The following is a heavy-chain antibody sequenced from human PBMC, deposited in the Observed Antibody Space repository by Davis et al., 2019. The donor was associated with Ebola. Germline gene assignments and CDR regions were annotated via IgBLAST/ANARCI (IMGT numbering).Heavy chain of an antibody. CDR2: IYYSGST. Sequence: GSLRLSCTVSAGSISSSSYYWGWIRQPPGKGLEWIGSIYYSGSTYYNPSLKSRVTISVDTSKNQFSLKLSSVTAADTAVYYCARENRRDVVNSRGLYFDYWGQGTLVTVSS. D-gene: IGHD2-15*01. CDR1: AGSISSSSYY. CDR3: ARENRRDVVNSRGLYFDY. V-gene: IGHV4-39*07. J-gene: IGHJ4*02.